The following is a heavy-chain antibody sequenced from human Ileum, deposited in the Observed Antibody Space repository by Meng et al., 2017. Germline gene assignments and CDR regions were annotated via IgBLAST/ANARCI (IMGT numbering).Heavy chain of an antibody. D-gene: IGHD4-23*01. CDR3: ARHGGYSQDF. CDR2: ISHSGSA. V-gene: IGHV4-4*02. Sequence: VARQESGPGRVRLAGTLSLTCAVSSGSISSNTYWSWVRQPPGKGLEWIGQISHSGSAYYNPSLKSRVTMSVDKSKSQFSLMLTSVTAADTAIYYCARHGGYSQDFWGQGTLVTVSS. CDR1: SGSISSNTY. J-gene: IGHJ4*02.